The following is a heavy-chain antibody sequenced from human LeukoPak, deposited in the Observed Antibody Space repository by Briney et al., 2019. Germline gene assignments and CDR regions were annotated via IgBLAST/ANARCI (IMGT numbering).Heavy chain of an antibody. CDR2: INSDGSST. D-gene: IGHD3-10*01. CDR1: GFTFSSYW. J-gene: IGHJ6*02. V-gene: IGHV3-74*01. CDR3: ASQGGLLWFGELSGGMDV. Sequence: GGSLRLSCAASGFTFSSYWMHWVRQAPGKGLLWVSRINSDGSSTSYADSVKGRFTISRDNAKNTLYLQMNSLRAEDTAVYYCASQGGLLWFGELSGGMDVWGQGTTVTVSS.